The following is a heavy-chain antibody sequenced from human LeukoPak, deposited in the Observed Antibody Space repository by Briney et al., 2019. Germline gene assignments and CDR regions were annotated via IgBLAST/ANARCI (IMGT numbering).Heavy chain of an antibody. J-gene: IGHJ4*02. Sequence: GVSLRLSCVASGFTFSSYWMHWVRQVPGKGLVWVSRINTDGSTTSYADSVKGRFTISRDNAKNTLYLQMNSLRAEDTGVYYCTIDLTGPFDDWGQGTLVTVSS. CDR2: INTDGSTT. CDR3: TIDLTGPFDD. CDR1: GFTFSSYW. D-gene: IGHD3-9*01. V-gene: IGHV3-74*01.